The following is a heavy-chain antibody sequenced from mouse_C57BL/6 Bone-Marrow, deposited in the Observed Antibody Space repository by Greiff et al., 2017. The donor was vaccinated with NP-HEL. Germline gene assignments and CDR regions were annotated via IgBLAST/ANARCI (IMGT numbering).Heavy chain of an antibody. CDR1: GYTFTSYG. CDR3: ARGSGRYYYAMDY. Sequence: QVQLQQSGAELARPGASVKLSCKASGYTFTSYGISWVKQRTGQGLEWIGEIYPRSGNTYYNEKFKGKATLTADKSSSTAYMELRSLTSEESAVYFCARGSGRYYYAMDYWGQGTSVTVSS. V-gene: IGHV1-81*01. CDR2: IYPRSGNT. J-gene: IGHJ4*01.